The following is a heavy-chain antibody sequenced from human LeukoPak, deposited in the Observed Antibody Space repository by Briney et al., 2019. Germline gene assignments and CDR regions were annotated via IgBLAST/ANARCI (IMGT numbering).Heavy chain of an antibody. Sequence: SETLSLTCAVYGGSFSGYYWSWIRQPPGKGLEWIGEINHSGSTNYNPSLKSRVTISVDTSKNQFSLKLSSVTAADTAVYYCARGIAARLATDYWGQGTLVTLCS. CDR3: ARGIAARLATDY. J-gene: IGHJ4*02. V-gene: IGHV4-34*01. CDR1: GGSFSGYY. D-gene: IGHD6-13*01. CDR2: INHSGST.